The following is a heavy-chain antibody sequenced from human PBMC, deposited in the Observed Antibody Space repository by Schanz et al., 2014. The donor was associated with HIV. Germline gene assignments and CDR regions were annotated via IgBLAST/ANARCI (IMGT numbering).Heavy chain of an antibody. Sequence: QVQLQQSGAEVKKPGASAKVSCKASGYSFTGYYIHWVRQAPGQGLEWMGWINPTNGKTFYTQKFRGRVTMTRDTSVNTASMEVSRLMSDDTAVYYCARNQYQMLPFDFWGQGTLVTVSS. J-gene: IGHJ4*02. V-gene: IGHV1-2*02. CDR2: INPTNGKT. CDR3: ARNQYQMLPFDF. D-gene: IGHD2-15*01. CDR1: GYSFTGYY.